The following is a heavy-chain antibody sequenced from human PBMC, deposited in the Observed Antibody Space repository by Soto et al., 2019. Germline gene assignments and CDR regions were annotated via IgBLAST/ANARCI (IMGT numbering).Heavy chain of an antibody. V-gene: IGHV3-23*01. CDR3: ARSDGMDV. CDR2: ISGSGGST. J-gene: IGHJ6*02. Sequence: PXGSLRPPCLASGFSLSSYAMIWVRQAPGKGLEWVSAISGSGGSTYYADSVKGRFTISRDNSKNTLYLQMNSLRAEDTAVYYCARSDGMDVWGQGTTVTVSS. CDR1: GFSLSSYA.